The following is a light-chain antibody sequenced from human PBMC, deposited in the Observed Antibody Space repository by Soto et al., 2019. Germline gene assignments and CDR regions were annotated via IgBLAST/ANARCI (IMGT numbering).Light chain of an antibody. J-gene: IGKJ1*01. CDR3: QQSYRAPRS. V-gene: IGKV1-39*01. CDR2: AAS. CDR1: QSISNY. Sequence: MNKSPSSLSASVGDRVTITCRESQSISNYLIWYQHKPGKAPKLLIYAASSLQSGVPSRFSGSGSGTDFTLTISSLQSEEFATYYCQQSYRAPRSFGQPTEA.